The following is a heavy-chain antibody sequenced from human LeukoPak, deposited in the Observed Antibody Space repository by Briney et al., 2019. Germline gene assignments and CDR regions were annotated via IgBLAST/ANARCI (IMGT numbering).Heavy chain of an antibody. CDR3: ARANYYNTIGYSRGAFDI. D-gene: IGHD3-22*01. J-gene: IGHJ3*02. CDR1: GYSISSGFY. Sequence: SETLSLTCSVSGYSISSGFYWGWIRQPPGKGLEWIGSLFHSGSTYYNPFLKSRVTISVGTSKNHFSLKPSSVTAADTALYYCARANYYNTIGYSRGAFDIWGQGTMVTVSS. V-gene: IGHV4-38-2*02. CDR2: LFHSGST.